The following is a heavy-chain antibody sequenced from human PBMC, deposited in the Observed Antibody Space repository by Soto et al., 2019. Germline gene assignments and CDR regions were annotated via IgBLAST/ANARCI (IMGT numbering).Heavy chain of an antibody. J-gene: IGHJ4*02. V-gene: IGHV3-33*01. CDR1: GFTFSSYG. CDR2: IWYDGSNK. D-gene: IGHD4-17*01. Sequence: QVQLVESGGGVVQPGRSLRLSCAASGFTFSSYGMHWVRQAPGKGLEWVAVIWYDGSNKYYADSVKGRFTISRDNSKNTLYLQMNSLRAEDTAVYYCARGGGDQDYGDYNYWGQGTLVTVSS. CDR3: ARGGGDQDYGDYNY.